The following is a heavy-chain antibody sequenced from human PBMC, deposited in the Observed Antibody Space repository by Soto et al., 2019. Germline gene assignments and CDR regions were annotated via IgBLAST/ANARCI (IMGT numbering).Heavy chain of an antibody. J-gene: IGHJ5*02. V-gene: IGHV5-10-1*01. Sequence: GESLKISCKGSGYSFTSYWISWVRQMPGKGLEWMGRIDPSDSYTNYSPSFQGHVTISADKSISTAYRQWSSLKASDTAMYYWATSGQDIVLIGGWGNWFDPWGQGTLVTVSS. D-gene: IGHD2-8*01. CDR2: IDPSDSYT. CDR1: GYSFTSYW. CDR3: ATSGQDIVLIGGWGNWFDP.